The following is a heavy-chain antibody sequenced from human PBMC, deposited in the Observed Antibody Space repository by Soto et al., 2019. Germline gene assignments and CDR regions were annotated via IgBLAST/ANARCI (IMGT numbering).Heavy chain of an antibody. CDR2: IKQDGSEQ. D-gene: IGHD6-13*01. CDR3: ASTHSITWWRAFDI. V-gene: IGHV3-7*01. J-gene: IGHJ3*02. Sequence: ASLRLSCAASGFTFSTYWISWVRQAPGKGLEWVANIKQDGSEQYYVDSVKGRFTISRDNAKNSLYLQMNSLRAEDTAVYYCASTHSITWWRAFDICGQGTMVPSPQ. CDR1: GFTFSTYW.